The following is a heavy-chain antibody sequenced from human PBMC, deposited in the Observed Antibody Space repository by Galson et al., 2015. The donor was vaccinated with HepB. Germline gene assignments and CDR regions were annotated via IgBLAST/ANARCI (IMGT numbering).Heavy chain of an antibody. CDR1: GFTFSSYS. Sequence: SLRLSCAASGFTFSSYSMNWVRQAPGKGLEWVSSISSSSSYIYYADSVKGRFTISRDNAKNSLYLQMNSLRAEDTAVYYCARDGQQQLEEPPIDYWGQGTLVTVSS. V-gene: IGHV3-21*01. CDR3: ARDGQQQLEEPPIDY. J-gene: IGHJ4*02. D-gene: IGHD6-13*01. CDR2: ISSSSSYI.